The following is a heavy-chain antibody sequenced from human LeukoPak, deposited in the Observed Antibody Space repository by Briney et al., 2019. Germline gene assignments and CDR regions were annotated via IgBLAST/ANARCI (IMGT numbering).Heavy chain of an antibody. Sequence: SETLSLTCTVSGGSISSYYWSWIRQPPGKGLEWIGYIYYSGSTNYNPSLKSRVTISVDTSKNQFSLKLSSVTAADTAVYYCARGFYSSGWEPYYFDCWGQGTLVTVSS. D-gene: IGHD6-19*01. CDR3: ARGFYSSGWEPYYFDC. J-gene: IGHJ4*02. V-gene: IGHV4-59*01. CDR2: IYYSGST. CDR1: GGSISSYY.